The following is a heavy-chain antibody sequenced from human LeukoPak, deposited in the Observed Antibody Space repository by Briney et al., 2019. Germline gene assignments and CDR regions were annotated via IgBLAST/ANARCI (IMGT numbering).Heavy chain of an antibody. Sequence: ASVKVSCKASGYTFTSYGISWVRQAPGQGLEWMGWISAYNGNTNYAQKLQGRVTMTTDTSTSTAYMELRSLRSEDTAVYYCARVGSVRDYYYYYGMDVWGQGTTVTVSS. CDR2: ISAYNGNT. V-gene: IGHV1-18*01. CDR3: ARVGSVRDYYYYYGMDV. J-gene: IGHJ6*02. CDR1: GYTFTSYG. D-gene: IGHD3-10*02.